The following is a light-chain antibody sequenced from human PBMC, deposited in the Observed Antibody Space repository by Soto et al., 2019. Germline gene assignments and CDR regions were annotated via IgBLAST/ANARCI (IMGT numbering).Light chain of an antibody. V-gene: IGKV1-9*01. CDR1: QDISSS. Sequence: DIQLTQTPSFLSASVGDRVTITCRASQDISSSLAWYQQKPGKAPKLLLYAASTLQSGVPSRFSSSGSGTEFTLTISSLQPEDFSTFYCQQVNSYPRTFGQGTKLDIK. CDR2: AAS. CDR3: QQVNSYPRT. J-gene: IGKJ2*01.